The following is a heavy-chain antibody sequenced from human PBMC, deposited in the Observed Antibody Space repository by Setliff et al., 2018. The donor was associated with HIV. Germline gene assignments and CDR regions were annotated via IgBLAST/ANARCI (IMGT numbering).Heavy chain of an antibody. CDR1: DDFITSYY. CDR3: ARGSSCIGGNCLLYYYYYYGLDV. Sequence: NPSETLSLTCTVSDDFITSYYWSWIRQPPGKGLELIGYIYYTGSTNYNPSFKSRVTISLDTSKNQFSLMLSSVTAADPAVYYCARGSSCIGGNCLLYYYYYYGLDVWGQGTTVTVSS. J-gene: IGHJ6*02. V-gene: IGHV4-59*12. CDR2: IYYTGST. D-gene: IGHD2-15*01.